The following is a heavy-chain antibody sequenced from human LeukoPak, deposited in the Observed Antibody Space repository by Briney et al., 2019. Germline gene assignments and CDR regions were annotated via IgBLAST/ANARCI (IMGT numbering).Heavy chain of an antibody. Sequence: GGSLRLSCAASGFTFSSYGMHWVRQAPGKGLEWVAVISYDGSNKYYADSVKGRFTISRDNSKNTLYLQMNSLRAEDTAVYYCAKPGRVGILTGPNNWFDPWGQRTLVTVSS. J-gene: IGHJ5*02. CDR2: ISYDGSNK. CDR1: GFTFSSYG. D-gene: IGHD3-9*01. V-gene: IGHV3-30*18. CDR3: AKPGRVGILTGPNNWFDP.